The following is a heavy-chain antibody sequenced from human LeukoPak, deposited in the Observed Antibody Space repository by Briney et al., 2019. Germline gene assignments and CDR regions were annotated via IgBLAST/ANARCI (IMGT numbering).Heavy chain of an antibody. Sequence: ASVKVSCKASGYTFTGYYMHWVRQAPGQGLEWMGWINPNSGGTNYAQKFQGRVIMTRDTSISTAYMELSRLRSDDTAVYYCARDSSGWENWFDPWGQGTLVTVSS. V-gene: IGHV1-2*02. J-gene: IGHJ5*02. D-gene: IGHD6-19*01. CDR2: INPNSGGT. CDR1: GYTFTGYY. CDR3: ARDSSGWENWFDP.